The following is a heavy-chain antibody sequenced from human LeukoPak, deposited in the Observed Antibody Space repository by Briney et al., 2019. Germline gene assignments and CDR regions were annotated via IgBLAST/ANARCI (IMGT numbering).Heavy chain of an antibody. CDR3: TRGDVDTAMVTVPFDY. D-gene: IGHD5-18*01. CDR1: GFTFGYYA. CDR2: IRCKAYGGTT. V-gene: IGHV3-49*03. J-gene: IGHJ4*02. Sequence: GGSLRLSCTASGFTFGYYAMSWFRQAPGRGLEWVGFIRCKAYGGTTEYAASVKGRFTISRDDSKSIAYLQMNSLKTEDTAVYYCTRGDVDTAMVTVPFDYWGQGTLVTVSS.